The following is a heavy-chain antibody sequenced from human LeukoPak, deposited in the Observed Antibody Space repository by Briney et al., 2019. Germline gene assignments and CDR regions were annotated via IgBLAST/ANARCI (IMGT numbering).Heavy chain of an antibody. J-gene: IGHJ5*01. CDR3: AKYGVVLPPGSHIPHWFDF. D-gene: IGHD2-15*01. CDR1: GFTFSSYA. CDR2: ISGSGGST. V-gene: IGHV3-23*01. Sequence: GGSLRLSCAASGFTFSSYAMSWVRQAPWKGLEWVSAISGSGGSTYYADSVKGRYTISRDNSKNTLYLQMNSLRAEDTAVYYCAKYGVVLPPGSHIPHWFDFWGHGSLVSVSS.